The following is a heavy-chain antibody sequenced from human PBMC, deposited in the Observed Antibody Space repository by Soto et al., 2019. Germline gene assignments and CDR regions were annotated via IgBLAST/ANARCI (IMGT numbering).Heavy chain of an antibody. CDR1: GGTFSSYA. J-gene: IGHJ5*02. Sequence: QVQLVQSGAEVKKPGSSVKVSCKASGGTFSSYAISWVRQAPGQGLEWMRGIIPIFGTANYAQKFQGRVTITADESTSTAYMELCSLRSEDTAVYYCARGSSSWYARGWFDPWGQGTLVTVSS. D-gene: IGHD6-13*01. CDR3: ARGSSSWYARGWFDP. V-gene: IGHV1-69*01. CDR2: IIPIFGTA.